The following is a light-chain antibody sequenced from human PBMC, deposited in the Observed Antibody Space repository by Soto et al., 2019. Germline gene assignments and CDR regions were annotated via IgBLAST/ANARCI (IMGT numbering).Light chain of an antibody. CDR2: DAS. J-gene: IGKJ1*01. CDR3: QHYNSYSEA. Sequence: DIQMTQSPSSLSASVGDRVTITCRASLGIRNDLGWYQQKPGKAPKLLIYDASSLESGVPSRFSGSGSGTEFTLTISSLQPDDFATYYCQHYNSYSEAFGQGTKVDIK. CDR1: LGIRND. V-gene: IGKV1-17*01.